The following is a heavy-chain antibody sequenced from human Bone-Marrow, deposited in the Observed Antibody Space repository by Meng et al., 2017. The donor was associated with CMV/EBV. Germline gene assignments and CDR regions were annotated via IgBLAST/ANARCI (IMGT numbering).Heavy chain of an antibody. CDR2: IYYSGST. J-gene: IGHJ4*02. V-gene: IGHV4-39*07. D-gene: IGHD2-15*01. CDR3: TRGYCSVGSCSNWRLFDY. Sequence: SETLSLTCTVSGGSISSSSYYWGWIRQPPGKGLEWIGSIYYSGSTYYNPSLKSRVTISVDTSKNQFSLNLSSVTAAETAVYSCTRGYCSVGSCSNWRLFDYWGQGTLVTVSS. CDR1: GGSISSSSYY.